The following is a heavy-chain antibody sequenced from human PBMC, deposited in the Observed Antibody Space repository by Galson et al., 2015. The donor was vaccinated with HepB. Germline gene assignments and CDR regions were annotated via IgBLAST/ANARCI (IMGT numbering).Heavy chain of an antibody. J-gene: IGHJ4*02. Sequence: SLRLSCAASGFTFSSYAMSWVRQAPGKGLEWVSSFGGGGDTTYYADSVKGRFTISRDNSKNTLNLQMNSLRAEDTAIYYCAKDVLTKVRGIALNWGQGTLVTVSS. CDR1: GFTFSSYA. CDR3: AKDVLTKVRGIALN. D-gene: IGHD3-10*01. CDR2: FGGGGDTT. V-gene: IGHV3-23*01.